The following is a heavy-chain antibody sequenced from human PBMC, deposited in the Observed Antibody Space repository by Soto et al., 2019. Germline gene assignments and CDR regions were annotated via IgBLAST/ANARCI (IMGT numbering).Heavy chain of an antibody. J-gene: IGHJ4*02. CDR2: IKSKTDGGTT. Sequence: PGGSLRLSCAASGFTFSNAWMSWVRQAPGKGLEWVGRIKSKTDGGTTDYAAPVKGRFTISRDDSKNTLYLQMNSLKTEDTAVYYCTTKAYSSSWWRYYFDYWGQGTLVTVSS. CDR3: TTKAYSSSWWRYYFDY. CDR1: GFTFSNAW. V-gene: IGHV3-15*01. D-gene: IGHD6-13*01.